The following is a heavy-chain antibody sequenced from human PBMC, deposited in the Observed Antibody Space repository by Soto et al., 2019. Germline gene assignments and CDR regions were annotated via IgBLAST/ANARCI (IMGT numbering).Heavy chain of an antibody. D-gene: IGHD1-26*01. CDR1: GFTFSSYA. CDR3: AKDESRWEILTGSYYYGMDV. J-gene: IGHJ6*02. CDR2: ISGSGGIT. V-gene: IGHV3-23*01. Sequence: GGSLRRSCAASGFTFSSYAMSCVRQAAWEGLEWFSAISGSGGITYYADSVKGRFTISRDNSKNTLYLQMNSLRAEDTAVYYCAKDESRWEILTGSYYYGMDVWGQGTTVTVSS.